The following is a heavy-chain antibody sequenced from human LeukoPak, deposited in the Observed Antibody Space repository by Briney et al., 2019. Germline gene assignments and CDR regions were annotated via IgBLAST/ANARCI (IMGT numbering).Heavy chain of an antibody. V-gene: IGHV3-11*01. CDR3: ARHTLNYYYYMDV. J-gene: IGHJ6*03. CDR1: GFRISDYY. Sequence: GGSLRLSCAASGFRISDYYMSWIRLAPGKGLEWVSYISSGDNSISYVDSVKGRFTISRDNVNNSLYLQMNSLKAEDTAVYYCARHTLNYYYYMDVWGKGTTVTISS. CDR2: ISSGDNSI.